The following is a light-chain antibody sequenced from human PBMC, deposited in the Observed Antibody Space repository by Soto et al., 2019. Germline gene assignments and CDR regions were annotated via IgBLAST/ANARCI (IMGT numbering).Light chain of an antibody. CDR1: SSDVGAYNY. Sequence: QSALTQPPSASGSPGQSVTISCTGSSSDVGAYNYVSWYQQHPGKAPKLLIYEVNKRPSGVPGRFSGSKSDNTASLTVSGLQGDDEADYYCSSYAGRNNFVVFGGGT. CDR2: EVN. J-gene: IGLJ2*01. CDR3: SSYAGRNNFVV. V-gene: IGLV2-8*01.